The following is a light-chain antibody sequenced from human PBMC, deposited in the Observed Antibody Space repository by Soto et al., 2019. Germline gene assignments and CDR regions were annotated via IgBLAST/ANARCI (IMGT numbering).Light chain of an antibody. Sequence: DIQMTQSPPSVSASVGDRVTITCRASQDVGKWLAWYQQKPGKAPTLLIHGASSLQSGVPPRYSGSGYGTDFTLTISSLQPEDFAFYYCQQYYNWPSFGQGTRLEIK. CDR1: QDVGKW. J-gene: IGKJ5*01. CDR3: QQYYNWPS. CDR2: GAS. V-gene: IGKV1-12*02.